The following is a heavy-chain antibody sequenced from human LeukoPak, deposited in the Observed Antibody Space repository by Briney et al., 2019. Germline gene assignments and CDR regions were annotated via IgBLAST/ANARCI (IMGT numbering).Heavy chain of an antibody. J-gene: IGHJ5*02. D-gene: IGHD4-17*01. Sequence: SSETLSLTCTVSGGSISSYYWSWIRQPPGRGLEWIGEINHSGSTNYNPSLKSRVTISVDTSKNQFSLKLSSVTAADTAVYYCARGPRADYETNWFDPWGQGTLVTVSS. CDR1: GGSISSYY. CDR3: ARGPRADYETNWFDP. CDR2: INHSGST. V-gene: IGHV4-34*01.